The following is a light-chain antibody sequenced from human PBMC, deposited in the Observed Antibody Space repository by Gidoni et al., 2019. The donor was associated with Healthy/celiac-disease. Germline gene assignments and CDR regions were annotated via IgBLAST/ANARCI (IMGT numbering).Light chain of an antibody. V-gene: IGKV3-20*01. CDR2: GAS. CDR1: QRVSSSY. Sequence: EIVLTQSPGTLSLSPGERATLSCSASQRVSSSYLAWYQQKPGQAPRLLIYGASSRATGIPDRFSGSGSGTDFTLTISRLEPEDFAVYYCQQYGSSLFTFGPGTKVDIK. J-gene: IGKJ3*01. CDR3: QQYGSSLFT.